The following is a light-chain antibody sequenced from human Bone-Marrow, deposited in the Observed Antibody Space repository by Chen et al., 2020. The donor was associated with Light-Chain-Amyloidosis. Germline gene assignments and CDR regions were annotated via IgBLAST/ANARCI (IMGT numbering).Light chain of an antibody. J-gene: IGLJ1*01. Sequence: QSALPQPASVSGSPGQSITISCTASSRDVATYKFVSWYQKHPGKAPKFIIYEGSKRPSGVSDRFSGSKSGKTASLTISGLQADDEADYYCLSYAGSFTFVFGTGTKVTV. CDR2: EGS. V-gene: IGLV2-23*01. CDR3: LSYAGSFTFV. CDR1: SRDVATYKF.